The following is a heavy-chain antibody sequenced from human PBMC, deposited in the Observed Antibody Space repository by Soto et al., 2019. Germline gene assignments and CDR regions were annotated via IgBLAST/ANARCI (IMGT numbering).Heavy chain of an antibody. CDR2: IYYSGST. J-gene: IGHJ4*02. CDR3: ARNVDFWSGYYDY. V-gene: IGHV4-31*03. CDR1: GGSISSGGYY. Sequence: PSETLSLTCTVSGGSISSGGYYWSWIRQHPGKGLEWIGYIYYSGSTYYNPSLKSRVTISVDTPKNQFSLKLSSVTAADTAVYYCARNVDFWSGYYDYWGQGTLVTVSS. D-gene: IGHD3-3*01.